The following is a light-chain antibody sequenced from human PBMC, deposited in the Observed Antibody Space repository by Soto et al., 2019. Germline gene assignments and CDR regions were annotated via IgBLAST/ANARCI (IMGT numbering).Light chain of an antibody. CDR1: QGIYTW. Sequence: DIQMSQSPSSVSASVGDRVTSTCRASQGIYTWLAWYQQKPGKAPNLLIYASSSLQSGVPSRFSGSGSGTDFTLTISSLQPEDSATYYGQQANTLPPLTFGGGTKVEIK. V-gene: IGKV1-12*01. CDR3: QQANTLPPLT. CDR2: ASS. J-gene: IGKJ4*01.